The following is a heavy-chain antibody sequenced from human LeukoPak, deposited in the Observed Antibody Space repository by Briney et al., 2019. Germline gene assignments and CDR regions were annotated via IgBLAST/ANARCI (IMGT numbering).Heavy chain of an antibody. Sequence: SETLSLTCTVSGGSISSYYWSWIRQPAGEGLEWIGRIYTSGSTNYTPSLKSRVTMSVDTSKNQFSLKLSSVTAADTAVYYCARETYYYDSSGYYYVFDYWGQGTLVTVSS. D-gene: IGHD3-22*01. CDR2: IYTSGST. CDR1: GGSISSYY. V-gene: IGHV4-4*07. J-gene: IGHJ4*02. CDR3: ARETYYYDSSGYYYVFDY.